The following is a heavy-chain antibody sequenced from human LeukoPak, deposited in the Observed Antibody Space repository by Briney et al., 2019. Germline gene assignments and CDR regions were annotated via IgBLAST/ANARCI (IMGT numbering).Heavy chain of an antibody. D-gene: IGHD3-3*01. CDR3: ALPQRKSLRFLEWLLSSFDP. CDR1: GFTFSSYA. J-gene: IGHJ5*02. V-gene: IGHV3-23*01. Sequence: GGSLRLSCAASGFTFSSYAMSWVRQAPGKGLEWVSAISGSGGSTYCADSVKGRFTISRDNSKNTLYLQMNSLRAEDTAVYYCALPQRKSLRFLEWLLSSFDPWGQGTLVTVSS. CDR2: ISGSGGST.